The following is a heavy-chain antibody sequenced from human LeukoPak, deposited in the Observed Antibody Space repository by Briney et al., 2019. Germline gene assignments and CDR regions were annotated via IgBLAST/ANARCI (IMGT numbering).Heavy chain of an antibody. Sequence: GGSLRLSCAASGFTFSTYAMSWVRQAPGKGLEWVSTISGSGANTYYADSVRGRFTISRDNSKNTLYLHMNSLRAEDTAVYYCARVIYYDSSGYWHDAFDIWGQGTMVTVSS. CDR1: GFTFSTYA. J-gene: IGHJ3*02. V-gene: IGHV3-23*01. CDR3: ARVIYYDSSGYWHDAFDI. CDR2: ISGSGANT. D-gene: IGHD3-22*01.